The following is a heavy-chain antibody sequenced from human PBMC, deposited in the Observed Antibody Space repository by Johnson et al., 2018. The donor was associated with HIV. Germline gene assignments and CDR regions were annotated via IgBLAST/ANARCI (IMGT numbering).Heavy chain of an antibody. Sequence: QVQLVESGGGVVQPGRSLRLSCVASKFTFSTYDMHWVRQAPGKGLEWVALISYDGADKHYADSVKGRFTISRDNSKNTLHLQMNSLRTEDTAVYYCARGTWLTVVTSPDAFDFWGQGTMVTVSS. CDR1: KFTFSTYD. V-gene: IGHV3-30*03. J-gene: IGHJ3*01. CDR2: ISYDGADK. CDR3: ARGTWLTVVTSPDAFDF. D-gene: IGHD4-23*01.